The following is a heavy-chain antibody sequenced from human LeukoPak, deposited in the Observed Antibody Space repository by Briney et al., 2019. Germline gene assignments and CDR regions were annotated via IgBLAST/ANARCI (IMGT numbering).Heavy chain of an antibody. J-gene: IGHJ5*02. V-gene: IGHV3-7*01. CDR2: INQDGSEK. D-gene: IGHD3-22*01. CDR3: ARSITMIVDWFDP. Sequence: GGSLRLSCAASGFTFSTHWMSWFRQAPGKGLEWVGNINQDGSEKYYVDSLKGRFTISRDNAKNSLYLQMNSLRAEDTAVYFCARSITMIVDWFDPWGQGTLVTVSS. CDR1: GFTFSTHW.